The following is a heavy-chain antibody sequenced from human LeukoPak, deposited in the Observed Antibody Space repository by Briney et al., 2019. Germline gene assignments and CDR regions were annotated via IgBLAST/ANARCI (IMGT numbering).Heavy chain of an antibody. D-gene: IGHD5-24*01. Sequence: GGSLRLSCAASGFTFSGYPIHWVRQAPGKGLEWVANIKQDGSEKYYVDSVKGRFTISRDNAKNSLYLQMNSLRAEDTAVYYCARDGRRDRDGYNPTYYFDYWGQGTLVTVSS. CDR3: ARDGRRDRDGYNPTYYFDY. V-gene: IGHV3-7*03. CDR2: IKQDGSEK. CDR1: GFTFSGYP. J-gene: IGHJ4*02.